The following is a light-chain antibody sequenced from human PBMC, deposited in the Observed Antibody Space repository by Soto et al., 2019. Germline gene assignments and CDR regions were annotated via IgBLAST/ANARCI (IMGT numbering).Light chain of an antibody. Sequence: QSVLTQPPSVSGSPGQSVTISCTGTSSDVGSYNRVSWYQQPPGTAPKVIIYEVSNRPSGVPDRLSGSKSGNTASLTISGLQPEDEADYYCYSFTSSNTYVFGAGTKLTVL. CDR3: YSFTSSNTYV. CDR2: EVS. CDR1: SSDVGSYNR. V-gene: IGLV2-18*02. J-gene: IGLJ1*01.